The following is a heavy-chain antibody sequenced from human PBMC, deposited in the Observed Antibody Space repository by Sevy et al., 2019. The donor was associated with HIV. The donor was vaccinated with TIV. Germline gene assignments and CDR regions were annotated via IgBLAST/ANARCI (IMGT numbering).Heavy chain of an antibody. CDR2: IYPGDSDT. CDR3: ARHFLAVAGTPTIDY. Sequence: GESLKISCKGSGYSFTSYWIGWVRQMPGIGLECMGIIYPGDSDTRYSPSFQGQVTISADKSISTAYLQWSSLKASDTAMYYCARHFLAVAGTPTIDYWGQGTLVTVSS. V-gene: IGHV5-51*01. D-gene: IGHD6-19*01. CDR1: GYSFTSYW. J-gene: IGHJ4*02.